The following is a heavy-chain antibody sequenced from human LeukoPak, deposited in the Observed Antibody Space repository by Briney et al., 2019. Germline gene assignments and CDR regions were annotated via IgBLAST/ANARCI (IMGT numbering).Heavy chain of an antibody. CDR3: ASLEPGYSSGWYKHGDY. CDR1: GFTVSSND. CDR2: IYSGGST. J-gene: IGHJ4*02. V-gene: IGHV3-53*01. Sequence: PGGSLRLSCAASGFTVSSNDMSWVRQAPGKGLEWVSVIYSGGSTYYADSVKGRFTISRDNSKNTLYLQMNSLRAEDTAVYYCASLEPGYSSGWYKHGDYWGQGTLVTVSS. D-gene: IGHD6-19*01.